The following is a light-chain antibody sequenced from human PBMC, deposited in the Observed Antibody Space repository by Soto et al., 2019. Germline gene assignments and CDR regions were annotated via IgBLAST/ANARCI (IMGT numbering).Light chain of an antibody. V-gene: IGKV1-5*03. J-gene: IGKJ1*01. CDR3: QHYNSYSHA. Sequence: DIQMTESPSTMSRSVGDRITITCRASQGISSELAWYQQKPGKAPKLLIYEASSLKSGVPSRFSGSGSGTEFTLTISSLQPDDFATYYCQHYNSYSHAFGQGTKVDIK. CDR1: QGISSE. CDR2: EAS.